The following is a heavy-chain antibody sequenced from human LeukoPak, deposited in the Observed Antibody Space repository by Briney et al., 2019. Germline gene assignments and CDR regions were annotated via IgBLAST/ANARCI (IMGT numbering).Heavy chain of an antibody. V-gene: IGHV4-59*05. Sequence: PSETLSLTCAFSGSSINSYYWSWIRQPPGKGLEWIGSIYYSGSTYYNPSLKSRVTISVDTSKNQFSLKLSSVTAADTAVYYCAIIAARLGVDYWGQGTLVTVSS. J-gene: IGHJ4*02. D-gene: IGHD6-6*01. CDR2: IYYSGST. CDR3: AIIAARLGVDY. CDR1: GSSINSYY.